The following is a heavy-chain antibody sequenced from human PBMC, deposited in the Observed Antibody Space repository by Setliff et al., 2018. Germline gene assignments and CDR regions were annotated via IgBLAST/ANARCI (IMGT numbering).Heavy chain of an antibody. V-gene: IGHV4-59*08. CDR2: VYTSGST. J-gene: IGHJ6*03. Sequence: SETLSLTCTVSDVSISGYYWSWIRQPPGKGLEWIGYVYTSGSTNYNPSLKSRVTISVDTSKNQFSLKLSSVTAADTAVYYCARHKSNGSGSYPSLYMDVWGKGIMVTVSS. D-gene: IGHD3-10*01. CDR1: DVSISGYY. CDR3: ARHKSNGSGSYPSLYMDV.